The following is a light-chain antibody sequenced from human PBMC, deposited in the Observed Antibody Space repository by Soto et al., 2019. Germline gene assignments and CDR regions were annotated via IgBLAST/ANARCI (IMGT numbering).Light chain of an antibody. Sequence: EIVMTQSPATLSASPGERATLSCRASQSVSSNLAWYQQKPGQAPRLLIYGASTRATGIPARFSGSGSGTDFTLTISSLEPEDFAVYYCQHRSVWPAFGQGTRLEIK. CDR2: GAS. V-gene: IGKV3-15*01. J-gene: IGKJ5*01. CDR1: QSVSSN. CDR3: QHRSVWPA.